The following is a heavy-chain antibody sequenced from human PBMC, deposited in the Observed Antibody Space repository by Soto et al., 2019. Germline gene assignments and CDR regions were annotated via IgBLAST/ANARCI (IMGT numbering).Heavy chain of an antibody. CDR2: IKSKTDGGTT. CDR1: GFTFSNAW. V-gene: IGHV3-15*07. CDR3: TTLSGYYRVFDY. Sequence: GGSLRLSCAASGFTFSNAWMNWVRQAPGKGLEWVGRIKSKTDGGTTDYAAPGKGRFTISRDDSKNTLYLQMNSLKTKDTAVYYCTTLSGYYRVFDYWGQGTLVTVSS. D-gene: IGHD3-22*01. J-gene: IGHJ4*02.